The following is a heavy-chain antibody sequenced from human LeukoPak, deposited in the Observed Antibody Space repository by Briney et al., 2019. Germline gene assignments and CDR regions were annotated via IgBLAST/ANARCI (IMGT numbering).Heavy chain of an antibody. CDR3: ANLLAAASSYYCYMDV. Sequence: ASVKVSCKASGYTFTNYYIHWVRQAPGQGLEWMGWINPNNGDTNYAQKFQGRVTLTRDTSISTAYMELNGLTSDDTAVYYCANLLAAASSYYCYMDVWGRGTTVAVSS. J-gene: IGHJ6*03. CDR1: GYTFTNYY. CDR2: INPNNGDT. V-gene: IGHV1-2*02. D-gene: IGHD2-8*02.